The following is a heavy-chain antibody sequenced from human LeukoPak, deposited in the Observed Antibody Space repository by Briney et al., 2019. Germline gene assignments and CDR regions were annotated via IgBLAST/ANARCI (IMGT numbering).Heavy chain of an antibody. J-gene: IGHJ4*02. Sequence: GGSLRLSCAASGFTFSSYAMRWVRQAPGKGLEWVSSVSGSGGSTYYADSVKGRFTISRDNSKNTLYLQMNSLRAEDTTVYYCAKPRAVGVNAFFDYWGQGTLVTVSS. V-gene: IGHV3-23*01. CDR1: GFTFSSYA. CDR3: AKPRAVGVNAFFDY. CDR2: VSGSGGST.